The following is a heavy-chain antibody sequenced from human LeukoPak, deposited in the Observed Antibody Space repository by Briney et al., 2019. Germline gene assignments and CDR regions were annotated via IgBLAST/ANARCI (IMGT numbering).Heavy chain of an antibody. CDR3: AKIERGYCSSTSYYQGGFDY. D-gene: IGHD2-2*01. Sequence: GGSLRLSCAASGLTFNNYGMHWVRQAPGKGLEWVAVISYDGSQKYYADSVKGRFTISRDNSKNTLYLQMNSLRPEDTAMYYCAKIERGYCSSTSYYQGGFDYWGQGTLVTVSS. J-gene: IGHJ4*02. V-gene: IGHV3-30*18. CDR2: ISYDGSQK. CDR1: GLTFNNYG.